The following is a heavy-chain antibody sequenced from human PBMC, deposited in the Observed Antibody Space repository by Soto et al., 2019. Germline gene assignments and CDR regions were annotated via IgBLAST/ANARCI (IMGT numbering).Heavy chain of an antibody. CDR3: ARSRQVATIQFDY. J-gene: IGHJ4*02. CDR1: GGSISSYY. Sequence: SETLSLTCTVSGGSISSYYWSWIRQPLGKGLEWIGYIYYSGSTNYNPSLKSRVTISVDTSKNQFSLKLSSVTAAVTAVYYCARSRQVATIQFDYWGQGTLVTVSS. D-gene: IGHD5-12*01. CDR2: IYYSGST. V-gene: IGHV4-59*01.